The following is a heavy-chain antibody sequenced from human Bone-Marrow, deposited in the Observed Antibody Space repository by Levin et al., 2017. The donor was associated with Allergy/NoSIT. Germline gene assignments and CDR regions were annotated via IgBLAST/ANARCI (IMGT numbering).Heavy chain of an antibody. Sequence: GGSLRLSCAASGFSFSGYNMNWVRQAPGKGLEWVSYIGSSSSTIYYADSVKGRFTISRDNVKNSLYLQMNSLRDEDTALYYCARVDHYYDSSGTRHWFFDLWGRGTLVIVSS. J-gene: IGHJ2*01. CDR2: IGSSSSTI. CDR3: ARVDHYYDSSGTRHWFFDL. CDR1: GFSFSGYN. D-gene: IGHD3-22*01. V-gene: IGHV3-48*02.